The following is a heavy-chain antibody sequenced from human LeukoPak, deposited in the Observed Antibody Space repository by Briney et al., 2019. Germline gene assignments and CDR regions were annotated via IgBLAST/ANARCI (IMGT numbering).Heavy chain of an antibody. D-gene: IGHD3-10*01. V-gene: IGHV3-30*18. J-gene: IGHJ3*02. CDR3: AKGRGAFDI. Sequence: EGSLRLSCVASGFTFSSYGMHWVRQAPGKGLEWVAVISNDGSNKYYADSVKGRFTISRDNSKNTLYLQMNSLRAEDTAVYYCAKGRGAFDIWGQGPMVPVSS. CDR2: ISNDGSNK. CDR1: GFTFSSYG.